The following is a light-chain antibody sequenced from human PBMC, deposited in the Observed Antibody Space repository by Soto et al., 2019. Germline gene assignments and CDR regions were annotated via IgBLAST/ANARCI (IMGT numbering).Light chain of an antibody. CDR2: LNSDGSH. CDR3: QTWGHGIVV. CDR1: SGHSSYA. J-gene: IGLJ2*01. V-gene: IGLV4-69*01. Sequence: HPVLTQSPSASASLGASVKLTCTLSSGHSSYAIAWHQQQPEKGPRYLMKLNSDGSHSKGDGIPDRFSGSSSGAERYLTISSLHSEEEADYYCQTWGHGIVVFGGGTKLTVL.